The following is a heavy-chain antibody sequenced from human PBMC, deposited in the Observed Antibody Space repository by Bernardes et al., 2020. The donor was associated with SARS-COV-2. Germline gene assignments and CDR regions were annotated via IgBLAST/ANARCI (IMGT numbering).Heavy chain of an antibody. CDR1: GDSVSSSNW. D-gene: IGHD6-13*01. J-gene: IGHJ4*02. Sequence: SETLSLTCAVSGDSVSSSNWWSWVRQPPGKGLEWIAEIHHSGSTNYNPSLKSRVTILLDKSKNQFSLKLSSVTAADTAVYYCARVQSWSRDYWGQGTLVTAAS. CDR3: ARVQSWSRDY. CDR2: IHHSGST. V-gene: IGHV4-4*02.